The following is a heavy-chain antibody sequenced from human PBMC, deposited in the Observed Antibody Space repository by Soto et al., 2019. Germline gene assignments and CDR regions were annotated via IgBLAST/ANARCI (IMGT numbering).Heavy chain of an antibody. Sequence: PSETLSLTCTVSGGSISSYYWSWIRQPPGKGLEWIGYIYYSGSTNYNPSLKSRVTISVDTSKHQFSLKLSSVTAADTAVYYCARFDYGDELWDYWGQGTLVTVSS. D-gene: IGHD4-17*01. CDR3: ARFDYGDELWDY. V-gene: IGHV4-59*01. J-gene: IGHJ4*02. CDR1: GGSISSYY. CDR2: IYYSGST.